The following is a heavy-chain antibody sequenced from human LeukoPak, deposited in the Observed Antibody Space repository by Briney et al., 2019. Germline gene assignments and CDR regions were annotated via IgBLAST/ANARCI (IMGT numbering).Heavy chain of an antibody. CDR1: GYTFTIYG. D-gene: IGHD3-22*01. V-gene: IGHV1-18*01. CDR3: ARVYDSSFYYYYYGMDV. Sequence: ASVTVSFRASGYTFTIYGISWVRQAPGQGLEWMGWISAYNGNTNYAQKLQGRATMTTDTSTSTAYMELRSLRSDDTAVYYCARVYDSSFYYYYYGMDVWGQGTTVTVSS. CDR2: ISAYNGNT. J-gene: IGHJ6*02.